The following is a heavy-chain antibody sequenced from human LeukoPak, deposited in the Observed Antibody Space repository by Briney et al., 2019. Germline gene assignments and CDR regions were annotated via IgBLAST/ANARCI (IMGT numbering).Heavy chain of an antibody. J-gene: IGHJ4*02. Sequence: PGESLRLSCAASGFTFITSWMSWLRQAPGKGLEWVAHIKSDGSEKYYVDSVKGRFTISRDNAKNSLSLQMNSLRAEDTAVYYCAKTWSGELESADFDYWGQGTLVTVSS. D-gene: IGHD1-26*01. CDR1: GFTFITSW. CDR3: AKTWSGELESADFDY. V-gene: IGHV3-7*01. CDR2: IKSDGSEK.